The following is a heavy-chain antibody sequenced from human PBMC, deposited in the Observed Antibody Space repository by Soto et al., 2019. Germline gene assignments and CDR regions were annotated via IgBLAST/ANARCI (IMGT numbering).Heavy chain of an antibody. CDR2: IYYSGST. Sequence: SETLSLTCTVSGGSISSYYWSWIRQPPGKGLEWIGYIYYSGSTNYNPSLKSRVTISVDTSKNQFSLKLSSVTAADTAVYYCARDFHYYDSTEDGIDIWGQGTMVTVS. V-gene: IGHV4-59*01. D-gene: IGHD3-22*01. CDR3: ARDFHYYDSTEDGIDI. J-gene: IGHJ3*02. CDR1: GGSISSYY.